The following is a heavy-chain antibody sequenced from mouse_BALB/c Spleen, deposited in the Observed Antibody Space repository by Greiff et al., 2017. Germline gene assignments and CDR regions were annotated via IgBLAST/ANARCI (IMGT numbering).Heavy chain of an antibody. Sequence: QVQLKESGAELAKPGASVKMSCKASGYTFTSYWMHWVKQRPGQGLEWIGYINPSTGYTEYNQKFKDKATLTADKSSSTAYMQLSSLTSEDSAVYYCARSDYYGNYVGYYYAMDYWGQGTSVTVSS. J-gene: IGHJ4*01. CDR1: GYTFTSYW. CDR2: INPSTGYT. CDR3: ARSDYYGNYVGYYYAMDY. D-gene: IGHD2-1*01. V-gene: IGHV1-7*01.